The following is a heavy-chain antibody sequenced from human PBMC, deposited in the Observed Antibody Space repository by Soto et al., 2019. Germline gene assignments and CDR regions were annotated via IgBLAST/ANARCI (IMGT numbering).Heavy chain of an antibody. CDR1: GFTFSSYG. CDR2: ISYDGTNK. J-gene: IGHJ6*02. V-gene: IGHV3-30*18. Sequence: VQLVESGGGVVQPGRSLRLSCAASGFTFSSYGMHWVRQAPGKGLEWVAVISYDGTNKYYADSVKGRFTISRDNSKNTLYQQMNSQRAEDTAVYYCAKHLLRPGRAYGMDVWGQGTTVTLSS. CDR3: AKHLLRPGRAYGMDV.